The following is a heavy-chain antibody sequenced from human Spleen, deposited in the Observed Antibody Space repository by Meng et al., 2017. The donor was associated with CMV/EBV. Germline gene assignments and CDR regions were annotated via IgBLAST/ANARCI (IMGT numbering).Heavy chain of an antibody. CDR3: ARVVPAALGFDP. Sequence: SETLSLTCSVSGGTISSGIYYWGWIRQPPGKGLEWIGSIYYSGSTHYSPSLKSRVTISIDTSKNHFSLKLTSLTAADTAIYYCARVVPAALGFDPWGQGTLVTVSS. V-gene: IGHV4-39*07. J-gene: IGHJ5*02. D-gene: IGHD2-2*01. CDR1: GGTISSGIYY. CDR2: IYYSGST.